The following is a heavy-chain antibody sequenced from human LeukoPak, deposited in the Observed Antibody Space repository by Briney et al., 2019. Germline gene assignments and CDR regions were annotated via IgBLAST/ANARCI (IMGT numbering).Heavy chain of an antibody. CDR2: IIPIFGTA. V-gene: IGHV1-69*05. J-gene: IGHJ6*03. D-gene: IGHD4-23*01. CDR1: GFTFTDYY. CDR3: ARSYGGNSIPFYYYYYMDV. Sequence: ASVKVSCKASGFTFTDYYLHWVRQAPGQGLEWMGRIIPIFGTANYAQKFQGRVTITTDESTSTAYMELSSLRSEDTAVYYCARSYGGNSIPFYYYYYMDVWGKGTTVTVSS.